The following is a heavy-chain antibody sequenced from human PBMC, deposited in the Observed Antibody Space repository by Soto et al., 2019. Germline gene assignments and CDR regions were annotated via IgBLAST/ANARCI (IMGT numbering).Heavy chain of an antibody. D-gene: IGHD3-9*01. CDR1: GGSISSYY. CDR3: ARLHGYYDILTGYSDNWFDP. CDR2: IYYSGST. Sequence: SETLSLTCTVSGGSISSYYWSWIRQPPGKGLEWIGYIYYSGSTNYNPSLKSRVTISVDTSKNQFSLKLSSVTAADTAVYYCARLHGYYDILTGYSDNWFDPWGQGTLVTVSS. V-gene: IGHV4-59*08. J-gene: IGHJ5*02.